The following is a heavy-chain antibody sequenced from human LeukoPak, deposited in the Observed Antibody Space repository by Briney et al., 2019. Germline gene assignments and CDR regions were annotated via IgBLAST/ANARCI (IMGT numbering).Heavy chain of an antibody. CDR3: ARGSRSSGYYKV. D-gene: IGHD3-22*01. V-gene: IGHV4-34*01. J-gene: IGHJ4*02. CDR1: GGSFSGYY. CDR2: INHSGST. Sequence: NASETLSLTCAVYGGSFSGYYWSWIRQPPGKGLEWIGEINHSGSTNYNPSLKSRVTISVDTSKNQFSLKLSSVTAADTAVYYCARGSRSSGYYKVWGQGTLVTVSS.